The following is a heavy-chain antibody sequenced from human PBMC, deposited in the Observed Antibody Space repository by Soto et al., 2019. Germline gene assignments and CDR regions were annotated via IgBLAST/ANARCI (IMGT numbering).Heavy chain of an antibody. D-gene: IGHD3-10*01. V-gene: IGHV4-30-4*02. CDR2: IYYSGTT. J-gene: IGHJ5*02. CDR1: GGSISSGDYY. Sequence: PSETLSLTCTVSGGSISSGDYYWSWIRQPPGKGLEWIGYIYYSGTTYYNPSLKSRVTISVDTSKNQFSLKLSSVTAADTAVYYCARGVPLYGSGFQLALGPENWFDPWGQGTLVTVSS. CDR3: ARGVPLYGSGFQLALGPENWFDP.